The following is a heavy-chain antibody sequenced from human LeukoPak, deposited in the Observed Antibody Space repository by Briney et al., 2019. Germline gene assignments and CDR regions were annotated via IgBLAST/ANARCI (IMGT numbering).Heavy chain of an antibody. D-gene: IGHD5-24*01. J-gene: IGHJ4*02. Sequence: ASVKVSCKASGYTFTGYYMHWVRQAPGQGLEWTGWINPNSGGTNCAQKFQGRVTMTRDTSISTAYMELSRLRSDDTAVYYCARALQCRDGYNGGVYWGQGTLVTVSS. CDR1: GYTFTGYY. V-gene: IGHV1-2*02. CDR3: ARALQCRDGYNGGVY. CDR2: INPNSGGT.